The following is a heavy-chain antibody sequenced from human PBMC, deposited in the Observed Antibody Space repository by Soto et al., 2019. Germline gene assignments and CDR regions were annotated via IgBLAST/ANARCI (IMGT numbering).Heavy chain of an antibody. CDR1: GFTFVSYG. D-gene: IGHD2-2*01. J-gene: IGHJ4*02. CDR2: IKQVGSEK. V-gene: IGHV3-7*01. Sequence: EVQLVESGGGWFQPGGSLRLSCAASGFTFVSYGMSGFGQAPGKGLEWVANIKQVGSEKYYVDSVKGRFTISRDNAKNSLYLQMNSLRAEDTAVYYCARGRGCSTGCHNFDYWGQGTLVTVSS. CDR3: ARGRGCSTGCHNFDY.